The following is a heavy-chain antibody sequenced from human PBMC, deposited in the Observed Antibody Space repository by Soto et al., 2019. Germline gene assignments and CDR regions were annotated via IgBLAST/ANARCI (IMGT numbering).Heavy chain of an antibody. CDR2: ISSSSSYI. CDR3: ASYDSSGYYRVDAFDI. CDR1: GFTFSSYS. D-gene: IGHD3-22*01. Sequence: EVQLVESGGGLVKPGGSLRLSCAASGFTFSSYSMNWVRQAPGKGLEWVSSISSSSSYIYYADSVKGRFTISRDNAKNSLYLQMNSLRAEDAAVYYCASYDSSGYYRVDAFDIWGQGTMVTVSS. J-gene: IGHJ3*02. V-gene: IGHV3-21*01.